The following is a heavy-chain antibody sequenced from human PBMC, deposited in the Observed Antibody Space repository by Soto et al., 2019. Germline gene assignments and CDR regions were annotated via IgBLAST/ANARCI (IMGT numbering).Heavy chain of an antibody. CDR2: IYYTGTT. J-gene: IGHJ4*02. Sequence: QVQLQESGPGLVKPSQALSLICTVSGGSISSGGHYWSWIRQHPGKGLEWIGYIYYTGTTYYNPSLRSRLTISVDSSRNQFSLRLSSVTAADTAVYYCAREDETSNYFDYWGQGTLSPSPQ. D-gene: IGHD2-2*01. CDR3: AREDETSNYFDY. CDR1: GGSISSGGHY. V-gene: IGHV4-31*03.